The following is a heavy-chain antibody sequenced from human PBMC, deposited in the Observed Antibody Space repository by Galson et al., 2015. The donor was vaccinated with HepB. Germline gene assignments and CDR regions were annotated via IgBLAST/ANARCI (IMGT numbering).Heavy chain of an antibody. D-gene: IGHD1-26*01. CDR3: ARGGKWELRTNYYMDV. Sequence: LSLTCTVLGDSLSRYSWYWIRQPPGKGLEWIGYMYFTGNTNYNPSLKSRVTISLDTSQSQFSLKMTSVTAADTAVYYCARGGKWELRTNYYMDVWGKGTTVTVSS. CDR2: MYFTGNT. V-gene: IGHV4-59*01. J-gene: IGHJ6*03. CDR1: GDSLSRYS.